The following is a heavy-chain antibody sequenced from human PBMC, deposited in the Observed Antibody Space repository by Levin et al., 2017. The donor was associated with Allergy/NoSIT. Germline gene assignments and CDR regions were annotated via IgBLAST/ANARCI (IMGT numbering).Heavy chain of an antibody. CDR3: ARGGRYYDSSSAFDI. D-gene: IGHD3-22*01. V-gene: IGHV1-2*02. J-gene: IGHJ3*02. CDR1: GYTFTGYY. Sequence: ASVKVSCKASGYTFTGYYLHWVRQAPGLGLEWMGWINPNNGDTNFAQTFQGRVTMTRDASINTAYMDLSRLRSDDTAVYYCARGGRYYDSSSAFDIWGQGTVVTVSS. CDR2: INPNNGDT.